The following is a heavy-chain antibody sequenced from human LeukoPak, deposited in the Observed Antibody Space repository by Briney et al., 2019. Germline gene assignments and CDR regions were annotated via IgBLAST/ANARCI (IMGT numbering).Heavy chain of an antibody. CDR2: IYHSGST. CDR3: ARESDPAVFDY. Sequence: SETLSLTCAVSGGSISSGGYPWSWIRQPPGKGLEWIGYIYHSGSTYYNPSLKSRVTISVDRSKNQFSLKLSSVTAADTAVYYCARESDPAVFDYWGQGTLVTVSS. CDR1: GGSISSGGYP. V-gene: IGHV4-30-2*01. J-gene: IGHJ4*02.